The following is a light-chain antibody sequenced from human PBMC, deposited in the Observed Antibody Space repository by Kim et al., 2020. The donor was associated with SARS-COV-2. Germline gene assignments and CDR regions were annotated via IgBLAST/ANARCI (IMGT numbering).Light chain of an antibody. CDR1: SSDVGGYNY. Sequence: GQSITISCTGTSSDVGGYNYVSWYQQHPGNAPKLMIYDVSNRPSGVSNRFSGSKSGNTASLTISGLQAEDEADYYCSSYTSSSTGVFGTGTKVTVL. V-gene: IGLV2-14*03. CDR2: DVS. CDR3: SSYTSSSTGV. J-gene: IGLJ1*01.